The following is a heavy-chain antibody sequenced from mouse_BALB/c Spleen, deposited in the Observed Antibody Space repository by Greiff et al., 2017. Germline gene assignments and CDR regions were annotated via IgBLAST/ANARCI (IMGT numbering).Heavy chain of an antibody. V-gene: IGHV5-6-5*01. Sequence: EVQRVESGGGLVKPGGSLKLSCAASGFTFSSYAMSWVRQTPEKRLEWVASISSGGSTYYPDSVKGRFTISRDNARNILYLQMSSLRSEDTAMYYCARQDYGNYEYAMDYWGQGTSVTVSS. CDR1: GFTFSSYA. D-gene: IGHD2-1*01. CDR3: ARQDYGNYEYAMDY. J-gene: IGHJ4*01. CDR2: ISSGGST.